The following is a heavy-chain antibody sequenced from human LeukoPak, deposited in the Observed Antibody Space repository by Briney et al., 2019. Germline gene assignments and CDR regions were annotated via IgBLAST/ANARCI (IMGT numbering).Heavy chain of an antibody. J-gene: IGHJ4*02. CDR2: ISTSSSYI. D-gene: IGHD3-3*01. V-gene: IGHV3-21*06. Sequence: GGSLRLSCAASGFTFSPYSMTWVRQAPGKGLEWVSSISTSSSYIFYADSVKGRFTISRDNAKNSLYLQMNSLRAEDTAVYYCVRDAPLFEDFWSGYYKPNYFDFWGQGTLVTVSS. CDR3: VRDAPLFEDFWSGYYKPNYFDF. CDR1: GFTFSPYS.